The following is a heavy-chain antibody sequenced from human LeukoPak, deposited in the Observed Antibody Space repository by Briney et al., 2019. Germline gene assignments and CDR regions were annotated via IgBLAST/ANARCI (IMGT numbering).Heavy chain of an antibody. CDR3: ARDPLHSSSWYYYYYGMDV. J-gene: IGHJ6*02. D-gene: IGHD6-13*01. Sequence: PSETLSLTCAVYGGSFSGYYWSWIRQPPGKGLEWIGEINHSGSTNYNPSLKSRVTISVDTSKNQFSLKLSSVTAADTAVYYCARDPLHSSSWYYYYYGMDVWGQGTTVTVSS. CDR2: INHSGST. V-gene: IGHV4-34*01. CDR1: GGSFSGYY.